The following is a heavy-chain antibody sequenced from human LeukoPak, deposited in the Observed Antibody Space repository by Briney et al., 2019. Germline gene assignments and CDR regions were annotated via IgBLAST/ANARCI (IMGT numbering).Heavy chain of an antibody. CDR3: ARRTWYGTAYYYYFIDV. CDR2: INQSGTT. CDR1: GGSFSTYY. D-gene: IGHD6-13*01. J-gene: IGHJ6*03. Sequence: SETLSLTCAVYGGSFSTYYWGWICQSPGKGLEWIGEINQSGTTNYNPSLKSRVTISLDTSKNQFSLHLRSVTATDSAMYYCARRTWYGTAYYYYFIDVWGKGTTVTVSS. V-gene: IGHV4-34*01.